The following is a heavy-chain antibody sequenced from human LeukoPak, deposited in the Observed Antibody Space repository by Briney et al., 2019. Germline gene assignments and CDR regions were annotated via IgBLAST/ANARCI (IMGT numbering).Heavy chain of an antibody. D-gene: IGHD5-18*01. V-gene: IGHV3-21*01. CDR1: GFTFSSYS. CDR3: ARGKIRGYSYAPPDYL. J-gene: IGHJ5*02. CDR2: ISSSSSYI. Sequence: GGSLRLSCAASGFTFSSYSMHWVRQAPGKGLEWVSSISSSSSYIYYADSVKGRFTISRDNAKNSLYLQMNSLRAEDTAVYYCARGKIRGYSYAPPDYLWGQGTLVTVSS.